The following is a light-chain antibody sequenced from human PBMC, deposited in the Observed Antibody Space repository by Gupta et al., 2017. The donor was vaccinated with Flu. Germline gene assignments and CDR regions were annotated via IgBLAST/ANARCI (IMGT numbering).Light chain of an antibody. Sequence: IVLTQSPGSLSLSPGEGATLSCRASQTVADSFLAWYQQQPGQAPRLLIYGASTRAPCIPDRFSVGGSGTTFTLSITRLEPEDFAVYYCQLYGSSPAFTFGQGTKLDIK. CDR2: GAS. CDR1: QTVADSF. J-gene: IGKJ2*01. CDR3: QLYGSSPAFT. V-gene: IGKV3-20*01.